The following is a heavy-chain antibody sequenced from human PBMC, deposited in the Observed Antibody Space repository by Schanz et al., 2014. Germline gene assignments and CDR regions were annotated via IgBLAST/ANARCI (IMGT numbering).Heavy chain of an antibody. D-gene: IGHD5-12*01. CDR1: GFTFSSYA. J-gene: IGHJ4*02. Sequence: QVQLLQFGGGVVQPGRSLRLSCAASGFTFSSYAMHWVRQAPGEGLGWVQLIANDGSIKYYADSVECRFTISRYNSRNTLYLQMSTLRTDDKAVYYCASPSGYSDYGTYFDYWGQGTLVTVSS. CDR3: ASPSGYSDYGTYFDY. V-gene: IGHV3-30-3*01. CDR2: IANDGSIK.